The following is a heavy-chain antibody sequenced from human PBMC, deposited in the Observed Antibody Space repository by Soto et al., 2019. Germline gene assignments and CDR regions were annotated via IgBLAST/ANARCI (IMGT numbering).Heavy chain of an antibody. CDR3: ARDFDNWNYARPEVLYGMDV. CDR1: GGSISSGGYY. D-gene: IGHD1-7*01. J-gene: IGHJ6*02. CDR2: IYYSGST. Sequence: SETLSLTCTVSGGSISSGGYYWSWIREPRGKGLEWIGYIYYSGSTYYNPSLKSRVTISVDTSKNQFSLKLSSVTAADTAVYYCARDFDNWNYARPEVLYGMDVWGQGTTVNVSS. V-gene: IGHV4-30-4*01.